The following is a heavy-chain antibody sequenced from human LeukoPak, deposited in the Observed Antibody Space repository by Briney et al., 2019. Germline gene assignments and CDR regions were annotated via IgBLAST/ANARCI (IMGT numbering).Heavy chain of an antibody. CDR1: GFSIKSYS. Sequence: PGGSLRVSCAASGFSIKSYSMTWVRQAPGKGLEWVATISSSGGYIYYADSVKGRFTISRDTVQNSLFLQLNSLRVEDTAVHNCARLRDTVTSASDYWGQGTLVTVSS. CDR3: ARLRDTVTSASDY. D-gene: IGHD5-18*01. J-gene: IGHJ4*02. V-gene: IGHV3-21*01. CDR2: ISSSGGYI.